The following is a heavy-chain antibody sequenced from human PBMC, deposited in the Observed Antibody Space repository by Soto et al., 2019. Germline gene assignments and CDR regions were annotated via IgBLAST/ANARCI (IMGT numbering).Heavy chain of an antibody. J-gene: IGHJ4*02. Sequence: ASVKVSCKASGYTFTSYGISWVRQAPGQGLEWMGWISAYNGNTNYAQKLQGRVTMTTDTSTSRAYMELRSLRSDDTAVYYCAIDRGYSGYGPFDYWGQGTLVTVSS. CDR3: AIDRGYSGYGPFDY. CDR1: GYTFTSYG. D-gene: IGHD5-12*01. CDR2: ISAYNGNT. V-gene: IGHV1-18*01.